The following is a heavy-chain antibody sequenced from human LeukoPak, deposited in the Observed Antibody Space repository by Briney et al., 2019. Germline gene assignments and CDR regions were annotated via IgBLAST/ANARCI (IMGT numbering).Heavy chain of an antibody. J-gene: IGHJ4*02. CDR2: IWYDGSNK. Sequence: GRSLRLSCAASGFTFSSYGMHWVRQAPGKGLEWVAVIWYDGSNKYYADSVKGRFTISRDNSKNTLYLQMNSLRAEDTAVYYCARGHYDILTASHKWTQDYWGQGILVTVSS. CDR3: ARGHYDILTASHKWTQDY. V-gene: IGHV3-33*01. CDR1: GFTFSSYG. D-gene: IGHD3-9*01.